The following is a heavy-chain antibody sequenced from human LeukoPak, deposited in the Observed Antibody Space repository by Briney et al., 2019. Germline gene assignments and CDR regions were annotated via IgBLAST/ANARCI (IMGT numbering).Heavy chain of an antibody. CDR3: ARVSYCSSTSCEDWYFDL. D-gene: IGHD2-2*01. CDR2: IGTAGDP. CDR1: GFTFSSYD. Sequence: GGSLRLSCAASGFTFSSYDMHWVRQATGKGLEWVSAIGTAGDPYYPGSVKGRFTISRENAKNSLYLQMNSLRARDTAVYYCARVSYCSSTSCEDWYFDLWGRGTLVTVSS. J-gene: IGHJ2*01. V-gene: IGHV3-13*05.